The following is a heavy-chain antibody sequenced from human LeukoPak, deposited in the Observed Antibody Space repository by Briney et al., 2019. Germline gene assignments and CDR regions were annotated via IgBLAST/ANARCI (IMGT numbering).Heavy chain of an antibody. Sequence: GRSLRLSCAASGFTFDDYAMHWVRQAPGKGLEWVSGISWNSGSIGYADSVKGRFTISRDNAKNSLYLQMNSLRAEDTAVYYCAGGVSVAGLPDAFDIWGQGTMVTVSS. J-gene: IGHJ3*02. CDR2: ISWNSGSI. CDR1: GFTFDDYA. D-gene: IGHD6-19*01. CDR3: AGGVSVAGLPDAFDI. V-gene: IGHV3-9*01.